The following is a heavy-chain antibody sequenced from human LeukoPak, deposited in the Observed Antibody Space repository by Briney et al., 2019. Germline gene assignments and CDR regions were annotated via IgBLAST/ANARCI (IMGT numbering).Heavy chain of an antibody. CDR2: INHSGST. J-gene: IGHJ3*02. Sequence: SETLSLTCAVYGGSFSGYYWSWIRQPPGKGLGWIGEINHSGSTNYNPSLKSRVTISVDTSKNQFSLKLSSVTAADTAVYYCARGPMVYAIDAFDIWGQGTMVTVSS. CDR1: GGSFSGYY. V-gene: IGHV4-34*01. D-gene: IGHD2-8*01. CDR3: ARGPMVYAIDAFDI.